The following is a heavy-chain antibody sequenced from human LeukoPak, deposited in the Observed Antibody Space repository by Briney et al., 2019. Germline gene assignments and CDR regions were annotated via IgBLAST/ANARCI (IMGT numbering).Heavy chain of an antibody. J-gene: IGHJ4*02. CDR2: ITTGGSSI. CDR1: GFTFSAYA. Sequence: GGSLRLSCAASGFTFSAYAMAWVRQAPGKGLECVSHITTGGSSIFYADSVKGRFTISRDNAKNSLYLQMNSLRAEDAAVYYCARVRYDSGWYDYWGQGALVTVSS. V-gene: IGHV3-48*04. D-gene: IGHD6-19*01. CDR3: ARVRYDSGWYDY.